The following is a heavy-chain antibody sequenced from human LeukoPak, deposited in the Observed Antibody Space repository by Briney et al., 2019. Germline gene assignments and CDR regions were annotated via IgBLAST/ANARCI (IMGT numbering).Heavy chain of an antibody. D-gene: IGHD3-10*01. Sequence: AGGSLRLSCAASGFTFSSYAMSWVRQAPGKGLEWVSAISGSGGSTYYADSVKGRFTISRDNAKSTLYLQMNSLRVEDTAVYYCVKSGIPGPLAFDIWGHGTVVTVSS. CDR1: GFTFSSYA. J-gene: IGHJ3*02. CDR2: ISGSGGST. CDR3: VKSGIPGPLAFDI. V-gene: IGHV3-23*01.